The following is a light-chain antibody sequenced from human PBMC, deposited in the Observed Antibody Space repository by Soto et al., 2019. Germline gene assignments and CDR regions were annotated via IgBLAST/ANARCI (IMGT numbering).Light chain of an antibody. Sequence: DIQMTQSPSSLSASVGDRVTITCRASQGISNYLAWYQQKPWKVPKLLIYAASTLQSGVPSRFSGSGSGTYFTLTISSLQPEDVATYYFQKYNSAPCTFGQGTKVEIK. CDR2: AAS. V-gene: IGKV1-27*01. CDR3: QKYNSAPCT. CDR1: QGISNY. J-gene: IGKJ1*01.